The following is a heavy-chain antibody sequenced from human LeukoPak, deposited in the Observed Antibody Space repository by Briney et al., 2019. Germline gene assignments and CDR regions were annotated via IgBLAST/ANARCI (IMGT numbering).Heavy chain of an antibody. CDR2: IYYSGST. CDR1: GGSFSSYY. V-gene: IGHV4-59*01. D-gene: IGHD3-10*01. CDR3: ARGGYYGSGNDFRFDP. Sequence: SSETLSLTCAVYGGSFSSYYWSWIRQPPGKGLEWIGYIYYSGSTNYNPSLKSRVTISVDTSKNQFSLKLSSVTPADTAVYYCARGGYYGSGNDFRFDPWGQGTLVTVSS. J-gene: IGHJ5*02.